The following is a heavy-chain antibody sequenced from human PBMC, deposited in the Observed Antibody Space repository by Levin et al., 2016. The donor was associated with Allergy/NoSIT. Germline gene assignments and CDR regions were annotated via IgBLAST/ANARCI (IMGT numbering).Heavy chain of an antibody. V-gene: IGHV3-23*01. CDR3: AKMGEDIVVVPAARSWFDP. Sequence: VRQAPGKGLEWVSAISGSGGSTYYADSVKGRFTISRDNSKNTLYLQMNSLRAEDTAVYYCAKMGEDIVVVPAARSWFDPWGQGTLVTVSS. J-gene: IGHJ5*02. D-gene: IGHD2-2*01. CDR2: ISGSGGST.